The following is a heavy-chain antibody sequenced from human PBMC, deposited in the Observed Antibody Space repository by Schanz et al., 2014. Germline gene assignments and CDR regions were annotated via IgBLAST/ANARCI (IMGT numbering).Heavy chain of an antibody. J-gene: IGHJ6*02. V-gene: IGHV3-48*01. CDR3: ASVIMVAGNHRDGRDV. Sequence: VQLVESGGGVVQPGRSLRLSCAASGITLSGYGLHWVRQAPGKGLEWISYISFSGNTIYYADSVKGRFTISRDNAKNSLYLQMNSLRAEDTAVYYCASVIMVAGNHRDGRDVWGQGTTVIVSS. D-gene: IGHD6-19*01. CDR2: ISFSGNTI. CDR1: GITLSGYG.